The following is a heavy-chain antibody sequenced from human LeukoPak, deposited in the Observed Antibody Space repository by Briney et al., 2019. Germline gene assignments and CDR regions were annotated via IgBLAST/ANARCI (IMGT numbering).Heavy chain of an antibody. CDR1: GYSLTSYW. J-gene: IGHJ6*03. D-gene: IGHD2-21*02. V-gene: IGHV5-51*01. Sequence: GESLKISCKGSGYSLTSYWIGWVRQMPGKGLEWMGIIYPGDSDTRYSPSFQGQVTISADKSISTAYLQWSSLKASDTAMYYCARAYCGGDCYYYYYMDVWGKGTTVTVSS. CDR3: ARAYCGGDCYYYYYMDV. CDR2: IYPGDSDT.